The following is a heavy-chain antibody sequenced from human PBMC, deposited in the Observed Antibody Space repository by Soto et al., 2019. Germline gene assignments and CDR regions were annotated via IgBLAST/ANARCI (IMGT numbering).Heavy chain of an antibody. CDR3: ASSRVTYYYDRSAFDI. CDR1: GGTFSSYA. J-gene: IGHJ3*02. CDR2: IIPIFGTA. V-gene: IGHV1-69*01. D-gene: IGHD3-22*01. Sequence: QVQLVQSGAEVKKPGSSVKVSCKASGGTFSSYAISWVRQAPGQGLEWMGGIIPIFGTANYAQKFQGRVTITADESTSTAYMELSSLRSEDTAVDYCASSRVTYYYDRSAFDIWGQGTMVTVSS.